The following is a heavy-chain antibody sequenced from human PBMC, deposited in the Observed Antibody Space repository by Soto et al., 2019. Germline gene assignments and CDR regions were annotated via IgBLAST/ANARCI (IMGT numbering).Heavy chain of an antibody. J-gene: IGHJ4*02. Sequence: QVQLVESGGGVVQPGRSLRLSCAASGFTFSSYGMHWVRQAPGKGLEWVAVIWYDGSKKYYTASVKGRFTISRDNSKNTLYLQMNSLRAEDTAVYYCARGRYDSSHSPHYYFDYWGQGTLVTVSS. CDR3: ARGRYDSSHSPHYYFDY. CDR1: GFTFSSYG. CDR2: IWYDGSKK. D-gene: IGHD3-22*01. V-gene: IGHV3-33*01.